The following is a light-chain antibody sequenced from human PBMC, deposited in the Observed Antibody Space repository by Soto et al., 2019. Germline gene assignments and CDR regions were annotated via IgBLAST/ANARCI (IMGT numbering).Light chain of an antibody. Sequence: DIQMPQSPSSLSASVGDSVTITCRASQSISSYLNWYQQKPGKATNLLIYAASSLQSGVPSRFSGSGSGTDFTLTISSLQPEDFATYYCQQSYSTPLTVGQGTKVDI. J-gene: IGKJ1*01. V-gene: IGKV1-39*01. CDR1: QSISSY. CDR3: QQSYSTPLT. CDR2: AAS.